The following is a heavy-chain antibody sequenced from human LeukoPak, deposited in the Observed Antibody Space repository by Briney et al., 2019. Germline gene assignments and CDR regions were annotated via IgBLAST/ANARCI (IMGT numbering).Heavy chain of an antibody. CDR3: ARGYGGYFDY. J-gene: IGHJ4*02. CDR1: GGSISSYY. CDR2: IYYSGST. V-gene: IGHV4-59*01. Sequence: SETLSLTRTVSGGSISSYYWSWIRQPPGKGLEWIGHIYYSGSTNYNPSLKSRVTISVDTSKNQFSLKLSSVTAADTAVYYCARGYGGYFDYWGQGTLVTVSS. D-gene: IGHD1-26*01.